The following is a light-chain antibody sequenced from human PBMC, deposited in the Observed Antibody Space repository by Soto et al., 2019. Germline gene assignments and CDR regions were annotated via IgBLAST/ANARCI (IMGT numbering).Light chain of an antibody. Sequence: QSALTQPASVSGSPGRSITISCTGTSSDVGGYNYVSWYLQHPGKAPKFMIYDVSNRPSGVSNRFSGSKSGNTASLTISGLQAEDEADYYCCSYTTSNTRQIVFGTGTKVTVL. V-gene: IGLV2-14*01. CDR3: CSYTTSNTRQIV. J-gene: IGLJ1*01. CDR2: DVS. CDR1: SSDVGGYNY.